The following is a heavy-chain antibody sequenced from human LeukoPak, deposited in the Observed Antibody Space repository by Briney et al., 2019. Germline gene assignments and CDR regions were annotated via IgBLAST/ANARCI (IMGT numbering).Heavy chain of an antibody. CDR2: IYYSGST. V-gene: IGHV4-59*12. CDR1: GGSISSYY. Sequence: WETLSLTCTVSGGSISSYYWSWIRQPPGKGLEWIGYIYYSGSTNYNPSLKSRVTISVDTSKNQFSLKLSSVTAADTAVYYCARESRLSSGWYMDYWGQGNLVTVSS. D-gene: IGHD6-19*01. J-gene: IGHJ4*02. CDR3: ARESRLSSGWYMDY.